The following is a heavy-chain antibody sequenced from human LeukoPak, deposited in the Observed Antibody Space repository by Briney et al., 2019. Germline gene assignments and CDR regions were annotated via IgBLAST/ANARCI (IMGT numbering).Heavy chain of an antibody. CDR2: MSYDGGHT. V-gene: IGHV3-30*18. Sequence: GGSLRLSCAASGFTFNSYGMHWVRQAPGKGLEWVAVMSYDGGHTYYGESVKGRFTISRDYSKNTLYLQMNSLRGEDTAVYYCAKGHATEPQYSSGWYDDLDYWGQGTPVTVSS. CDR1: GFTFNSYG. CDR3: AKGHATEPQYSSGWYDDLDY. D-gene: IGHD6-19*01. J-gene: IGHJ4*02.